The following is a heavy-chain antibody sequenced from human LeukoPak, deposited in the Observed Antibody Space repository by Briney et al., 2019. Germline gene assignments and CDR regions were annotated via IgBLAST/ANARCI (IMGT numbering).Heavy chain of an antibody. Sequence: GGSLRLSCAAPGFTFNNHRMSWVPQAPGKGPEWVANIKKDGSERFYVDSVKGRFTISKDNAKNSLYLQMNSLRAEDTAVYYCTREVHCNFDYWGQGTLVTVSS. CDR1: GFTFNNHR. V-gene: IGHV3-7*05. D-gene: IGHD2-21*02. J-gene: IGHJ4*02. CDR3: TREVHCNFDY. CDR2: IKKDGSER.